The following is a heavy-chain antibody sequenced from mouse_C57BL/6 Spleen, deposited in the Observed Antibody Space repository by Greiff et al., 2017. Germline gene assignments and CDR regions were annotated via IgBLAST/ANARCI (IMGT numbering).Heavy chain of an antibody. CDR2: IYPGDGDT. CDR1: GYAFSSSW. J-gene: IGHJ3*01. CDR3: ERVTTMGFAY. Sequence: VQLQESGPELVKPGASVKISCKASGYAFSSSWMNWVKQRPGKGLEWIGRIYPGDGDTNYNRKFKGKATLTADKSSSTAYMHLSSLTSEYSAVYFCERVTTMGFAYWGQGTLVTVSA. V-gene: IGHV1-82*01. D-gene: IGHD2-1*01.